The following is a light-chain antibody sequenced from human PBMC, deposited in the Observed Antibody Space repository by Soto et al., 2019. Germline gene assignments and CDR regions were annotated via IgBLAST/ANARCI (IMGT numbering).Light chain of an antibody. V-gene: IGLV1-47*01. J-gene: IGLJ1*01. CDR2: RNN. CDR3: AAWDDSLSAYV. Sequence: QSALTQPPSASGTPGQRVTISCSGSSSNIGTNYVNWYQHLTGTAPKLLIYRNNLRPSGVPDRFSGSRSGTSASLAISGLRSEDEADYYCAAWDDSLSAYVFGTGTKLTVL. CDR1: SSNIGTNY.